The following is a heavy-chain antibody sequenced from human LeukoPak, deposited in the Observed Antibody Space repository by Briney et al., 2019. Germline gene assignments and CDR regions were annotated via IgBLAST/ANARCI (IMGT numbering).Heavy chain of an antibody. J-gene: IGHJ4*02. Sequence: GRSLRLSCAASGFTFSNAWMSWVRQAPGKGLEWVGRIKSKTDGGTTDYAAPVKGRFTISRDDSKNTLYLQMNSLKTEDTAVYYCTTDQTAGDFDYWGQGTLVTVSS. CDR1: GFTFSNAW. CDR3: TTDQTAGDFDY. D-gene: IGHD2-21*02. V-gene: IGHV3-15*01. CDR2: IKSKTDGGTT.